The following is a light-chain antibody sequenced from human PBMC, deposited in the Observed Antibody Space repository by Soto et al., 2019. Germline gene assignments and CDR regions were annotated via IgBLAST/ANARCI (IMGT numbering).Light chain of an antibody. J-gene: IGKJ5*01. V-gene: IGKV3-20*01. CDR3: QQYGTSPRIT. Sequence: EIVLTQSPGTLSLSPGERATLSCRASQIVSSSYLAWYQQKPGQAPRLLIYGASSRATGIPDRFSGSGSGTDFTLTIRRLEPEDFAVYYCQQYGTSPRITFGQGTRLEIK. CDR2: GAS. CDR1: QIVSSSY.